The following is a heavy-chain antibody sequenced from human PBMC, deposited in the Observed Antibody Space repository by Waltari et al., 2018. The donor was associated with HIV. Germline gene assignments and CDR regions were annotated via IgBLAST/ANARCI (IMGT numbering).Heavy chain of an antibody. CDR1: GGSISSSSYY. Sequence: QLQLQESGPGLVKPSETLSLTCTVCGGSISSSSYYWGWIRQPPGKGLEWIGSIYYRGRTYYNPSLKSRVTISVDTSKNQFSLKLSSVTAADTAVYYCARQGGYDILTGYYTYFDYWGQGTLVTVSS. CDR3: ARQGGYDILTGYYTYFDY. CDR2: IYYRGRT. D-gene: IGHD3-9*01. V-gene: IGHV4-39*01. J-gene: IGHJ4*02.